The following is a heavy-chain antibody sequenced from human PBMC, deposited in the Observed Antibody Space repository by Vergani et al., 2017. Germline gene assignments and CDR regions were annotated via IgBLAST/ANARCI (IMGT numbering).Heavy chain of an antibody. D-gene: IGHD3-22*01. J-gene: IGHJ3*02. CDR1: GYSFTSYW. Sequence: DVQLVQSGAEVKTPGDSLRISCKGSGYSFTSYWISWVRQMPGKGLEWMGRIDPSYSYTNYSPSLQGHVTISAEESISTAYLQWSSLKAADTAMYYCASPQYYGSSGSSIWAFDIWGQGTMVTVSS. V-gene: IGHV5-10-1*01. CDR2: IDPSYSYT. CDR3: ASPQYYGSSGSSIWAFDI.